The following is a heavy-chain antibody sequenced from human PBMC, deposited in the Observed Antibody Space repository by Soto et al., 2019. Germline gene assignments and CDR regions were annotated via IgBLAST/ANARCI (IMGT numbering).Heavy chain of an antibody. CDR1: GFTFSSYA. D-gene: IGHD3-3*01. V-gene: IGHV3-23*01. J-gene: IGHJ6*03. Sequence: EVQLLESGGGLVQPGGSLRLSCAASGFTFSSYAMSWVRQAPGKGLEWVSAISGSGGSTYYADSVKGRFTISRDNSKNTLYLQMNSLRAEDTAVYYCAKAGGPFGVVIKTYYYYYYMDVWGKGTTVTVSS. CDR2: ISGSGGST. CDR3: AKAGGPFGVVIKTYYYYYYMDV.